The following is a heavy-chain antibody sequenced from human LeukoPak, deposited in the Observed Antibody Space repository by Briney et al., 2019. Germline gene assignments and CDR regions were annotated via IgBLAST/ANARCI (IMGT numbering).Heavy chain of an antibody. CDR1: GFTFDDYA. Sequence: GRSLRLSCAASGFTFDDYAMHWVRQAPGKGLEWVSGISWNSGSIGYADSVKGRFTISRDNAKNSLYLQMNSLRAEDTALYYCTTELRWEVIDGFGIWGQGTKVTVSS. CDR3: TTELRWEVIDGFGI. J-gene: IGHJ3*02. V-gene: IGHV3-9*01. CDR2: ISWNSGSI. D-gene: IGHD1-26*01.